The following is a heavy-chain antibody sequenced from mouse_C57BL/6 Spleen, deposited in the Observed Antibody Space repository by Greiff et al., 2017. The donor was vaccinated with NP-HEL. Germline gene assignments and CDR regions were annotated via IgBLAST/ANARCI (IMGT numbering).Heavy chain of an antibody. CDR2: ISYDGSN. CDR3: ARDGAQAHFDY. J-gene: IGHJ2*01. V-gene: IGHV3-6*01. Sequence: EVQLQESGPGLVKPSQSLSLTCSVTGYSITSGYYWNWIRQFPGNKLEWMGYISYDGSNNYNPSLKNRISITRDTSKNQFFLKLNSVTTEDTATYYCARDGAQAHFDYWGQGTTLTVSS. D-gene: IGHD3-2*02. CDR1: GYSITSGYY.